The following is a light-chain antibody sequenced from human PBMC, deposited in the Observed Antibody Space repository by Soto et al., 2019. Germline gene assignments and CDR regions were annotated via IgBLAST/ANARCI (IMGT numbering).Light chain of an antibody. J-gene: IGLJ2*01. Sequence: QTVVTQEPSLSVSPGRTVTLTCGLSSGSVSTSFYPSWYQQTPGQPPRTLIYNTNTRSSGVPDRFSGSILGNKAALTITGAQADDESDYYCVLYVGSGISIFGGGTKLTVL. CDR3: VLYVGSGISI. CDR2: NTN. CDR1: SGSVSTSFY. V-gene: IGLV8-61*01.